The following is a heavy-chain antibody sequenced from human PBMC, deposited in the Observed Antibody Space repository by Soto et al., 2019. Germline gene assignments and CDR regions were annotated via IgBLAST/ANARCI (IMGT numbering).Heavy chain of an antibody. CDR2: ISRTSNFI. CDR3: ARDLRGDGDYVDF. CDR1: GITFSVTS. J-gene: IGHJ4*01. D-gene: IGHD4-17*01. V-gene: IGHV3-21*01. Sequence: EVQLVESGGGLVKPGGSLRLSCAASGITFSVTSMNWVRQAPGKGLEWVSSISRTSNFIYYADSVRGRFTISRDNAKNSLYLQMNNLRSEDTAVYYCARDLRGDGDYVDFWGHGTLVTVSS.